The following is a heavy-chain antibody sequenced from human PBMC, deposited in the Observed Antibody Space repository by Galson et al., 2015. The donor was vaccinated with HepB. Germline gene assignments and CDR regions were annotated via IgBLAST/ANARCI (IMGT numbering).Heavy chain of an antibody. CDR1: GFTFSSYA. V-gene: IGHV3-23*01. D-gene: IGHD4-17*01. CDR3: AKGDYGDYVQPIFDY. J-gene: IGHJ4*02. CDR2: ISGSGGST. Sequence: SLRLSCAASGFTFSSYAMSWVRQAPGKGLEWVSAISGSGGSTYYADSVKGRFTISRDNSKNTLYLQMNSLRAEDTAVYYCAKGDYGDYVQPIFDYWGQGTLVTVSS.